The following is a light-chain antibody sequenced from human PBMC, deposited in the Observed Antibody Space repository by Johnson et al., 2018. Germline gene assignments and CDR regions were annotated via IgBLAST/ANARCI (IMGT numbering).Light chain of an antibody. Sequence: QSVLTQPPSVSAAPGQKVTISCSGSSSNIGNNYVSWYQQLPGTAPKLLIYENNKRPSGIPDRFSGSKSGTSATLGITGLPTGDEADYYCGTLDSSLSAGNGFGTGTKVTVL. CDR3: GTLDSSLSAGNG. CDR1: SSNIGNNY. CDR2: ENN. J-gene: IGLJ1*01. V-gene: IGLV1-51*02.